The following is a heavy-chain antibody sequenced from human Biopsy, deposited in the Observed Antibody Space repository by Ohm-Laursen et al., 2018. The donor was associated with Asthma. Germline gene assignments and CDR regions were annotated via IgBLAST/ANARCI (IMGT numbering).Heavy chain of an antibody. CDR2: ISVYNGNT. J-gene: IGHJ6*02. D-gene: IGHD3-10*01. CDR1: GYTFNSAG. Sequence: ASVKVSCKTSGYTFNSAGITWVRQAPGQGPEWVGWISVYNGNTKVAQKLQDRVTMITDTSTSTAYMELRSLRSDDTAVYFCARAVDYSHYYGIDVWGQGTTVTVS. V-gene: IGHV1-18*01. CDR3: ARAVDYSHYYGIDV.